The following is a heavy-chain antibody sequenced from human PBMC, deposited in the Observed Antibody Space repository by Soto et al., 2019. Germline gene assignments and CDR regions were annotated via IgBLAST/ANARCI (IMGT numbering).Heavy chain of an antibody. Sequence: SETRSLTCTVSGGSMSSYYWTWIRQPAGKGLEWIGRVYSSGGTHYNPSLKSRVTISIDTSKNQFSLRLLSVTDADTAVYFCARGQRFSDWFDPWGQGTLVTVSS. CDR2: VYSSGGT. CDR3: ARGQRFSDWFDP. V-gene: IGHV4-4*07. CDR1: GGSMSSYY. D-gene: IGHD3-3*01. J-gene: IGHJ5*02.